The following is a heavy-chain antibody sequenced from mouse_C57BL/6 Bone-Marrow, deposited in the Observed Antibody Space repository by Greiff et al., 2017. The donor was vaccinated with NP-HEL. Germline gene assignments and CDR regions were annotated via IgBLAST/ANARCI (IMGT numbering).Heavy chain of an antibody. Sequence: VQLQQPGAELVMPGASVKLSCKASGYTFTSYWMHWVKQRPGQGLEWIGEIDPSDSYTNYNQKFKGKSTLTVDKSSSTAYMQLSSLTSEDSAVYYCARSPRYSNYGWFAYWGQGTLVTVSS. D-gene: IGHD2-5*01. V-gene: IGHV1-69*01. CDR1: GYTFTSYW. CDR2: IDPSDSYT. CDR3: ARSPRYSNYGWFAY. J-gene: IGHJ3*01.